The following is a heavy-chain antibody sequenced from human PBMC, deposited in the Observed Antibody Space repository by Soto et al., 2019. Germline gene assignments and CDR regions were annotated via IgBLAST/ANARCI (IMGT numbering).Heavy chain of an antibody. Sequence: GGSLRLSCEASGFTLSNSWLPWVRQAPGKGLGWVSRTISEGSSTMYADSVKGRFTILRDNAKNTLYLQMTRLRAEDTAVYHWARDPAPNGGNDYWGQGTLVTVSS. CDR3: ARDPAPNGGNDY. V-gene: IGHV3-74*03. J-gene: IGHJ4*02. D-gene: IGHD1-1*01. CDR2: TISEGSST. CDR1: GFTLSNSW.